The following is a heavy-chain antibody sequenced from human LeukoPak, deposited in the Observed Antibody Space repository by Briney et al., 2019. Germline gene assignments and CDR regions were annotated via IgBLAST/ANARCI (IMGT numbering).Heavy chain of an antibody. D-gene: IGHD6-13*01. Sequence: GESLKISCQVSGYSFTNYWIGWVRQMPGKGLKWMGIIYPGDSDTRYSPSFQGQVTISADKSISTAYLQWSSLKASDTAMYYCARRIAATGRGYFDYWGQGTLVTVSS. J-gene: IGHJ4*02. V-gene: IGHV5-51*01. CDR3: ARRIAATGRGYFDY. CDR2: IYPGDSDT. CDR1: GYSFTNYW.